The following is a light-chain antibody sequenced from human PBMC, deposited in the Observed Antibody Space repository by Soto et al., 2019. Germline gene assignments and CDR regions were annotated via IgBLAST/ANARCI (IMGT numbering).Light chain of an antibody. CDR2: DAS. J-gene: IGKJ5*01. V-gene: IGKV3-11*01. CDR3: QQRSNWTPT. CDR1: QSVSSY. Sequence: EIVWTQSPATLSLSPGERATLSCRASQSVSSYLAWYQQKPGQAPRLLIYDASNRATGIPARFSGSGSGTDFNLTISSLETEDFAVYYCQQRSNWTPTFGQGTRLEIK.